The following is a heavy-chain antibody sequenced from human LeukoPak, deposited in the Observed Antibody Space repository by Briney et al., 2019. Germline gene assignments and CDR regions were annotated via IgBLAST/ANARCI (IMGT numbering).Heavy chain of an antibody. CDR1: GGSISSGGYY. CDR2: IYYSGST. V-gene: IGHV4-31*03. CDR3: ARDHGAARPFDY. J-gene: IGHJ4*02. D-gene: IGHD6-6*01. Sequence: SETLSLTCTVSGGSISSGGYYWSWIRQHPGKGLEWIGYIYYSGSTYYNPSLKSRVTISVDTSKNQFSLKLSSVTAADTAVYYCARDHGAARPFDYWGQGTLVTVSS.